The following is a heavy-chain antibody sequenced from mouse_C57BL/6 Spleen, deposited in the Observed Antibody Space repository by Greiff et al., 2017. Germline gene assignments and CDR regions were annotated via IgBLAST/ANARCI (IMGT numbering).Heavy chain of an antibody. J-gene: IGHJ1*03. D-gene: IGHD1-1*01. CDR2: INPSNGGT. V-gene: IGHV1-53*01. CDR1: GYTFTSYW. CDR3: AGILSSTKEGANPLDV. Sequence: VKLQQPGTELVKPGASVKLSCKASGYTFTSYWMHWVKQRPGQGLEWIGKINPSNGGTNYNEKFKSKATLTVDKSSSTAYMQLSSLTSEDTAVYYCAGILSSTKEGANPLDVWGTGTTVTVSS.